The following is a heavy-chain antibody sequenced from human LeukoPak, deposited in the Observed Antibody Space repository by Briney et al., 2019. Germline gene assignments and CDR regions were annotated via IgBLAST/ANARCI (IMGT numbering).Heavy chain of an antibody. J-gene: IGHJ4*02. Sequence: GGSLRLSCADSGFTFSGYWMNWVRQAPGKGLEWVANINQNGGEKYYVDSVKGRFTISRDNGKNSLYLQMNSLRAEDTALYYCARKRPNYFDYWGQGTLVTVSS. CDR2: INQNGGEK. V-gene: IGHV3-7*01. CDR1: GFTFSGYW. CDR3: ARKRPNYFDY.